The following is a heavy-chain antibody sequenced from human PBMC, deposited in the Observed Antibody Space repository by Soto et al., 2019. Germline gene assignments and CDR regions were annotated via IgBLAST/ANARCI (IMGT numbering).Heavy chain of an antibody. CDR1: GGSVSSGSYY. D-gene: IGHD2-21*02. V-gene: IGHV4-61*01. CDR3: ARDFRCGGDCYLPFDY. CDR2: IYYSGST. J-gene: IGHJ4*02. Sequence: SETLSLTCTVSGGSVSSGSYYWSWIRQPPGKGLEWIGYIYYSGSTNYNPSLKSRVTISVDTSKNQFSLKLSSVTAADTAVYYCARDFRCGGDCYLPFDYWGQGTLVTVSS.